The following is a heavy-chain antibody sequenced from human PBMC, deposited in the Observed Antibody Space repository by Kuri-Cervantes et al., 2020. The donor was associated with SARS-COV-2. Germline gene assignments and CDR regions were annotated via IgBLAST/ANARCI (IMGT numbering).Heavy chain of an antibody. CDR3: ARSHKDIVVVPAARGYYYGMDV. Sequence: GESLKISCAASGFTFSNAWMSWVRQAPGKGLEWVAVIWYDGSNKYYADSVKGRFTISRDNSKNTLYLQMNSLRAEDTAVYYCARSHKDIVVVPAARGYYYGMDVWGQGTTVTVSS. CDR1: GFTFSNAW. CDR2: IWYDGSNK. V-gene: IGHV3-33*08. J-gene: IGHJ6*02. D-gene: IGHD2-2*01.